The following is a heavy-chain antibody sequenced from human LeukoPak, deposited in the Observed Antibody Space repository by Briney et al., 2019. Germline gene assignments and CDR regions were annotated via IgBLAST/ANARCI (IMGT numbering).Heavy chain of an antibody. CDR1: GYTLTELS. V-gene: IGHV1-24*01. J-gene: IGHJ4*02. CDR3: ATGGSGYYYFDY. Sequence: ASVTVSFKVSGYTLTELSMHWVRQAPGKGLEWMGGFDPEDSETIYAQKFQGRVTMTEDTSTDTAYMELSSLRSEDTAVYYCATGGSGYYYFDYWGQGTLVTVSS. CDR2: FDPEDSET. D-gene: IGHD3-22*01.